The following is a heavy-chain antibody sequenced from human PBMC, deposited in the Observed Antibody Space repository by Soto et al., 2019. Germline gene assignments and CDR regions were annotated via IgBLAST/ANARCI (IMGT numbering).Heavy chain of an antibody. CDR3: ARVLEDTAMVNDAFDI. CDR2: TYYRSKWYN. J-gene: IGHJ3*02. D-gene: IGHD5-18*01. V-gene: IGHV6-1*01. CDR1: GDSVSSNSAA. Sequence: SQTLSLTCAISGDSVSSNSAAWNWIRQPPSRGLEWLGRTYYRSKWYNDYAVSVKSRITINPDTSKNQFSLQLNSVTPEDTAVYYCARVLEDTAMVNDAFDIWGQGTMVTVSS.